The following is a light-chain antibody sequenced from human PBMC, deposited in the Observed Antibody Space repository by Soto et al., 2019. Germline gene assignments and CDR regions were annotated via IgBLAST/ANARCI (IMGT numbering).Light chain of an antibody. V-gene: IGKV3D-15*01. J-gene: IGKJ4*01. CDR2: GAS. CDR1: QSVNIN. CDR3: QQYKDWPPLT. Sequence: EIAMTQSPVTLSASPGERVTLSCRASQSVNINIAWYQQRPGQAPRVLIYGASNRASGIPDRFSGSGSGTDFTLTISSLEHDDFALYYCQQYKDWPPLTFGGGTRVEIK.